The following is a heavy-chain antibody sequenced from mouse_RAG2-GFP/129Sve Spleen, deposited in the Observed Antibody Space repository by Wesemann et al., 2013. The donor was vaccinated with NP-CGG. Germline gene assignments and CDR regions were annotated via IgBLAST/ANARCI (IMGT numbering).Heavy chain of an antibody. J-gene: IGHJ2*01. CDR2: INPSNGRT. V-gene: IGHV1S81*02. CDR1: GYTFTSYW. Sequence: QVQLQQPGAELVKPGASVKLSCKASGYTFTSYWMHWVKQRPGQGLEWIGEINPSNGRTNYNEKFKSKATLTVDKSSSTAYMQLSSLTSEDSAVYYCARSYYGSSFDYWGAKGHHSHSLL. D-gene: IGHD1-1*01. CDR3: ARSYYGSSFDY.